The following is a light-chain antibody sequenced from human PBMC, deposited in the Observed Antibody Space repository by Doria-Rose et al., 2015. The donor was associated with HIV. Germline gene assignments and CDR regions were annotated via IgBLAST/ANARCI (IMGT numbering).Light chain of an antibody. V-gene: IGKV3-20*01. Sequence: TQPPGTLSLSPGERATLSCRASQSFSSTYLAWYQQQPGQAPSLLIYDGSTRATGIPDGFSASGSGTDFTLTINRLEPEDFALYYCHQYGTSWTFGQGTKVEI. CDR1: QSFSSTY. CDR3: HQYGTSWT. J-gene: IGKJ1*01. CDR2: DGS.